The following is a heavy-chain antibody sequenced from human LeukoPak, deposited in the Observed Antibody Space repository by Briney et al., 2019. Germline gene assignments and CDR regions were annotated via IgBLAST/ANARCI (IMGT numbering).Heavy chain of an antibody. D-gene: IGHD3-3*01. Sequence: PGGSLRLSCAASGFTFTSYAMSWVRQAPGKGLEWVSATSGSGGSTYYADSVKGRFTISRDNAKNSLCLQMNSLRAEDTAVYYCARVEWADLWGRGTLVTVSS. CDR1: GFTFTSYA. CDR3: ARVEWADL. V-gene: IGHV3-23*01. J-gene: IGHJ2*01. CDR2: TSGSGGST.